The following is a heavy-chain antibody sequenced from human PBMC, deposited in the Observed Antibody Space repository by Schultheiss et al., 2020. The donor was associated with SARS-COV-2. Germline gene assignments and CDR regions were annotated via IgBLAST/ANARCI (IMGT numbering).Heavy chain of an antibody. CDR2: VHHSGST. D-gene: IGHD1-26*01. Sequence: SETLSLTCTVSGGSISSGGYYWGWIRQHPGKGLEWIGEVHHSGSTNYNPPLKSRATISVDTSKNQLSLKLSSVTAADTAVYYCARGSKWEYDYWGQGTLVTVSS. V-gene: IGHV4-61*08. CDR3: ARGSKWEYDY. CDR1: GGSISSGGYY. J-gene: IGHJ4*02.